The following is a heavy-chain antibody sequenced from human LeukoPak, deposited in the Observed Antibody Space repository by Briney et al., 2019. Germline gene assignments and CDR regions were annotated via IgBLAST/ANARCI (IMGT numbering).Heavy chain of an antibody. CDR2: INCNTGVT. J-gene: IGHJ5*02. D-gene: IGHD2-2*01. CDR3: ARVQVVDVDP. Sequence: ASVEVSCKTSGYTFTGYYIHWMRQAPGQGLGWMGWINCNTGVTNYAQKFQGRITMTRDTSISTAYMELSSLRSDDTAVYYCARVQVVDVDPWGQGTLVTVSS. CDR1: GYTFTGYY. V-gene: IGHV1-2*02.